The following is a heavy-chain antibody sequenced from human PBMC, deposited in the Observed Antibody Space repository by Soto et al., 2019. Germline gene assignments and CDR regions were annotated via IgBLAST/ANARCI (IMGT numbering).Heavy chain of an antibody. CDR2: ISAYNGNT. CDR3: AREYSSGWSKYYYYYGMDV. CDR1: GYTFTSYG. D-gene: IGHD6-19*01. J-gene: IGHJ6*02. V-gene: IGHV1-18*01. Sequence: QVQLVQSGAEVKKPGASVKVSCKASGYTFTSYGISWVRQAPGQGLEWMGWISAYNGNTNYAQKLQGRVTMTTDTSTSTAYMELRSMRSDDTAVYYCAREYSSGWSKYYYYYGMDVWGQGTTVTVSS.